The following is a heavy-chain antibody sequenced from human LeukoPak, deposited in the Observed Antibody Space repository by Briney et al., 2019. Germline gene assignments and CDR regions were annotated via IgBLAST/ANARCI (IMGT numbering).Heavy chain of an antibody. V-gene: IGHV4-59*01. CDR3: ARAMKGQYYYDSSGYYQYYFDY. CDR2: IYYSGST. Sequence: SETLSLTCTVSGGSISSYYWSWIRQPPGNGLEWIGYIYYSGSTNYNPSLKSRVTISVDTSKNQFSLKLSSVTAADTAVYYCARAMKGQYYYDSSGYYQYYFDYWGQGTLVTVSS. CDR1: GGSISSYY. D-gene: IGHD3-22*01. J-gene: IGHJ4*02.